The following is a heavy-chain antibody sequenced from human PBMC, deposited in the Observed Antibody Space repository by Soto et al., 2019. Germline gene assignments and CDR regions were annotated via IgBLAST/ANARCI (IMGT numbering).Heavy chain of an antibody. J-gene: IGHJ4*02. Sequence: PGESLKIYFKGSGYSFTSYWISWVRQVPVKGLEWMGRIDPSDSYTNYGPSFQGHVTISADKSISTAYLQWSSLKASDTAMYYCARSVVVVPAKESGDGSCDYLGQRTLVAVSS. V-gene: IGHV5-10-1*01. CDR3: ARSVVVVPAKESGDGSCDY. CDR1: GYSFTSYW. CDR2: IDPSDSYT. D-gene: IGHD2-2*01.